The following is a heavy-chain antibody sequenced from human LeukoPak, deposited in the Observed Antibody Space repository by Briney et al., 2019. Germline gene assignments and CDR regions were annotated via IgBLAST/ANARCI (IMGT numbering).Heavy chain of an antibody. CDR2: IRSDGTI. J-gene: IGHJ3*02. V-gene: IGHV3-69-1*01. CDR3: ARDNIWAFDI. CDR1: GFNSFNFP. Sequence: GGSLRLSREASGFNSFNFPMNWVRKAPGRGLEWVSHIRSDGTITYADSVKGRFTISRDDAKTSVYLQPNSLRDEDTAIYYCARDNIWAFDIWGQGTMVTVSS. D-gene: IGHD2/OR15-2a*01.